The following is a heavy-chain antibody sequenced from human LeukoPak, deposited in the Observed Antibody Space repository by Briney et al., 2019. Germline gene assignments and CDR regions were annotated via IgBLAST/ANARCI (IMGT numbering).Heavy chain of an antibody. J-gene: IGHJ6*02. Sequence: GGSLRLSCAASGFTFSNYAIHWVRQAPGKGLEWVADISYDGSNKYYADSVKGRFTISRDNSKNTLYLQMDSLRVEDTAVYYCARDSYYYGMDVWGQGTTVTVSS. CDR2: ISYDGSNK. CDR3: ARDSYYYGMDV. CDR1: GFTFSNYA. V-gene: IGHV3-30-3*01.